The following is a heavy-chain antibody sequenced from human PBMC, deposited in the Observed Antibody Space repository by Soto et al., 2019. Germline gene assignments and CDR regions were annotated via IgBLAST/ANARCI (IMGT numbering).Heavy chain of an antibody. V-gene: IGHV3-15*01. D-gene: IGHD3-3*01. CDR2: IKSKTDGGTT. CDR3: ARTYYDFWSGYYRATGNWFDP. Sequence: GGSLRLSCAASGFTFSNAWMSWVRQAPGKGLEWVGRIKSKTDGGTTDYAAPVKGRLTISRDDSKNTLYLQMNSLKTEDTAVYYCARTYYDFWSGYYRATGNWFDPWGQGTLVTVSS. J-gene: IGHJ5*02. CDR1: GFTFSNAW.